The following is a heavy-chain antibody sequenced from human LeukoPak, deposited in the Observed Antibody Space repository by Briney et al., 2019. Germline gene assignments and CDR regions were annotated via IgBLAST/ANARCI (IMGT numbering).Heavy chain of an antibody. Sequence: GGSLRLSCAASGFTFSIYAMSWVRQAPGKGLEWVSGISGSGGGTYYADSVKGRFTISRDNSKNTLYLQMNSLRAEDTAVYYCAKASTVAATPSDYWGQGTLVTVSS. V-gene: IGHV3-23*01. J-gene: IGHJ4*02. D-gene: IGHD2-15*01. CDR2: ISGSGGGT. CDR3: AKASTVAATPSDY. CDR1: GFTFSIYA.